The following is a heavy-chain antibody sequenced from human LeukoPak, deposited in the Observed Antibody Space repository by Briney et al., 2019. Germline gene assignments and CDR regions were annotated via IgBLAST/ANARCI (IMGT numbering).Heavy chain of an antibody. CDR1: GGSIRTYS. V-gene: IGHV4-59*01. D-gene: IGHD3-22*01. Sequence: SETLSLTCIVSGGSIRTYSWNWIRQFPGKGLEWIGFIAHSGTTSYRSSLESRVSISVDTSNNQFSLKLSSVTAADTAVYYCARGENYYDSSGYSYYPFDYWGQGTLVTVSS. CDR2: IAHSGTT. CDR3: ARGENYYDSSGYSYYPFDY. J-gene: IGHJ4*02.